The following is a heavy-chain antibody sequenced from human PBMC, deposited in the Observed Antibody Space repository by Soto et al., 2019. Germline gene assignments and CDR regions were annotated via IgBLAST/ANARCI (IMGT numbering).Heavy chain of an antibody. D-gene: IGHD6-25*01. Sequence: SETLSLTCTVSGGSFSSYYWTWIRQPPGKGLEWIGYIYYNENTKYNPSLKSRVTISVDTSKNQFSLKVNSVTAADTVVHYCARGHSGGRRGWFDPWGQGTLVTVSS. CDR2: IYYNENT. J-gene: IGHJ5*02. CDR3: ARGHSGGRRGWFDP. CDR1: GGSFSSYY. V-gene: IGHV4-59*01.